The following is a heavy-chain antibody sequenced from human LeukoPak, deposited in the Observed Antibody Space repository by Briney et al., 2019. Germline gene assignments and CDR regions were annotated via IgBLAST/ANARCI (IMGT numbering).Heavy chain of an antibody. D-gene: IGHD2-21*02. CDR1: GFTFSSYE. J-gene: IGHJ4*02. V-gene: IGHV3-30-3*01. CDR3: MVTAIEDFDY. Sequence: GGSLRLSCAASGFTFSSYEMNWVRQAPGKGLEWVAVISYDGSNKYYADSVKGRFTISRDNSKNTLYLQMNSLRAEDTAVYYCMVTAIEDFDYWGQGTLVTVSS. CDR2: ISYDGSNK.